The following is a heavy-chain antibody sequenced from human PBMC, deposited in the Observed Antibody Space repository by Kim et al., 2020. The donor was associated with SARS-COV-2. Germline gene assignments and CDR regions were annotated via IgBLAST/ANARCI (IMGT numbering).Heavy chain of an antibody. CDR3: ARGGEYFATPNTFDY. V-gene: IGHV4-34*01. CDR2: INHSGNT. D-gene: IGHD3-9*01. J-gene: IGHJ4*02. CDR1: GGSFSGYY. Sequence: SETLSLTCAVYGGSFSGYYWSWIRQPPGKGLEWIGEINHSGNTNYNPSLKSRVTISVDTSKNQFSLKLSSVTAADTAVYYCARGGEYFATPNTFDYWGQGTLVTVSS.